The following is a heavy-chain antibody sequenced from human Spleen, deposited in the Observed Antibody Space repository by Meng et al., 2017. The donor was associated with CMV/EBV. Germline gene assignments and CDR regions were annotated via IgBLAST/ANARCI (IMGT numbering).Heavy chain of an antibody. CDR3: ARDQEWELLVGYFDY. D-gene: IGHD1-26*01. CDR2: IKQDGSEK. J-gene: IGHJ4*02. V-gene: IGHV3-7*01. CDR1: GFTFSSYW. Sequence: GGSLRLSCAASGFTFSSYWMSWVRQAPGKGLEWVANIKQDGSEKYYVDSVKGRFTISRDNSKNTLYLQMNSLRAEDTAVYYCARDQEWELLVGYFDYWGQGTLVTVSS.